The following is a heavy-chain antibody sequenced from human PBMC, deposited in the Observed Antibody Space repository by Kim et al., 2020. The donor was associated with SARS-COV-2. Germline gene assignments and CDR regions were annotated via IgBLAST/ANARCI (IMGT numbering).Heavy chain of an antibody. CDR2: DT. CDR3: AREQWLYAFDI. V-gene: IGHV5-51*01. Sequence: DTRSSPNIKGQVTISADQSIRTAYLQWSSLQASDTAMYYCAREQWLYAFDIWGQGTMVTVSS. D-gene: IGHD6-19*01. J-gene: IGHJ3*02.